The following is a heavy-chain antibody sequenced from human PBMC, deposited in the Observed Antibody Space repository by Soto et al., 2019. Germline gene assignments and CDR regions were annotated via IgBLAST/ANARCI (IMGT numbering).Heavy chain of an antibody. D-gene: IGHD4-17*01. Sequence: QAQLVQSGPEVKEPGASVKVSCKASGYTFSIRGIYWVRQAPGQRLEWMGWISPHNAKTHYAQSLQGRVTLTTDTATSTAYMDLRSLRSDDTAVYYCVREAGDYDWYFDLWGRGTPVTVSS. CDR2: ISPHNAKT. J-gene: IGHJ2*01. CDR1: GYTFSIRG. CDR3: VREAGDYDWYFDL. V-gene: IGHV1-18*01.